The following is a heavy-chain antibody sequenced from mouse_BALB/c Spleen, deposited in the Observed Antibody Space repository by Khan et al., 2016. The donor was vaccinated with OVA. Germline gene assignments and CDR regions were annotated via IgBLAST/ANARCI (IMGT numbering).Heavy chain of an antibody. D-gene: IGHD1-1*01. CDR2: IYPGDGST. CDR1: GYTFTSYY. CDR3: SRGYYGYLDF. Sequence: QVQLQQPGPELVKPGASVKMSCKASGYTFTSYYIHWVKQRPGQGLEWIGWIYPGDGSTKYNEKFKDKTTLTADKSSSKASMLLSSLTSEYSAIYFWSRGYYGYLDFWGQGTTLTVSS. V-gene: IGHV1S56*01. J-gene: IGHJ2*01.